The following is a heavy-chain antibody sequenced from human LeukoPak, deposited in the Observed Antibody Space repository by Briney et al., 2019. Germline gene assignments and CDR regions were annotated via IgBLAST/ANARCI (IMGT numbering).Heavy chain of an antibody. CDR3: ARGSNDMAAAGCFDY. V-gene: IGHV3-33*01. D-gene: IGHD6-13*01. J-gene: IGHJ4*02. CDR1: GFTFSSYG. CDR2: IWYDGSNK. Sequence: GGSLRLSCAASGFTFSSYGMHWVRQAPGKGLEWVAVIWYDGSNKYYADSVKGRFTISRDNSKNTLYLQMNSLRAEDTAVYYCARGSNDMAAAGCFDYWGQGTLVTVSS.